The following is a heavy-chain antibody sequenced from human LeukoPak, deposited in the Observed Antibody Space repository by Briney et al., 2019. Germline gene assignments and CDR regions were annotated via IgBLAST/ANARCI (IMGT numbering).Heavy chain of an antibody. CDR2: ISWNSGSI. J-gene: IGHJ4*02. CDR1: GFTFDDYA. CDR3: ASGSYSDFDY. Sequence: GGSLRLSCAASGFTFDDYAMHWVRQAPGKGLEWVSGISWNSGSIGYADSVKGRFTISRDNAKNSLYLQMNSLRAEDTAVYYCASGSYSDFDYWGQGTLVTVSS. V-gene: IGHV3-9*01. D-gene: IGHD1-26*01.